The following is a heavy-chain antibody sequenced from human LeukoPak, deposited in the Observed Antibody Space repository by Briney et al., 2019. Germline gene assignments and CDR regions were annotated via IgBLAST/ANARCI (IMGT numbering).Heavy chain of an antibody. V-gene: IGHV3-30*02. CDR1: GFTYSHNG. J-gene: IGHJ4*02. CDR2: IRYDESNK. Sequence: GGSLRLSCVASGFTYSHNGMHWVRQAPGKGLEWVAFIRYDESNKYYADSVKGRFTISRDNSKNTLYLQMNSLRAEDTAVYYCAKDHELLWFGELSPIFDYWGQGTLVTVSS. D-gene: IGHD3-10*01. CDR3: AKDHELLWFGELSPIFDY.